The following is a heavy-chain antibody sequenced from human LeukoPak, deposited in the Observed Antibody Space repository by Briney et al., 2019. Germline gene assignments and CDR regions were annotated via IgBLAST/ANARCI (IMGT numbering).Heavy chain of an antibody. CDR3: ASATTGHRDAFDI. CDR2: ISAYNGNT. V-gene: IGHV1-18*01. D-gene: IGHD1-1*01. Sequence: ASVKVSCKASGYTFTTYDINWLRQAPGQGLEWMGWISAYNGNTNYAQKLQGRVTMTTDTSTSTAYMELRSLRSDDTAVYYCASATTGHRDAFDIWGQGTMVTVSS. J-gene: IGHJ3*02. CDR1: GYTFTTYD.